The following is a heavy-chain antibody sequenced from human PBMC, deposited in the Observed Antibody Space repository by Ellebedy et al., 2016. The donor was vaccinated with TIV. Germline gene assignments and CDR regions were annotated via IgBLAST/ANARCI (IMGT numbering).Heavy chain of an antibody. CDR3: ASRWTSGSQFYYYYGMDV. CDR1: GGTFRSYA. Sequence: SVKVSXKASGGTFRSYAISWVRQAPGQGLEWMGRIIPILGIANYAQKFQGRVTITADKSTSTAYMELSSLISEDTAVYYCASRWTSGSQFYYYYGMDVWGQGTTVTVSS. J-gene: IGHJ6*02. D-gene: IGHD1-26*01. V-gene: IGHV1-69*04. CDR2: IIPILGIA.